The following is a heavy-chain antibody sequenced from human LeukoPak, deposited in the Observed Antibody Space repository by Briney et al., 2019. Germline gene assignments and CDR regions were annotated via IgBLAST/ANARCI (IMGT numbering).Heavy chain of an antibody. J-gene: IGHJ4*02. CDR1: GFTFSSYG. Sequence: GGSLRLSCAVSGFTFSSYGMHWVRQAPGKGLEWVAFIRYDGNNKYYADSVKGRFTISRDNSKNTLYLQMNSLRAEDTAVYYCAKEHCSGGSCYFHYFDYGGQGSLVTVS. CDR2: IRYDGNNK. D-gene: IGHD2-15*01. V-gene: IGHV3-30*02. CDR3: AKEHCSGGSCYFHYFDY.